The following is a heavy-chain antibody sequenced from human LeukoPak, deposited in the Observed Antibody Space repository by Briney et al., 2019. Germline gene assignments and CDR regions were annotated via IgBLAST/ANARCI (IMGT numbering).Heavy chain of an antibody. D-gene: IGHD5-18*01. J-gene: IGHJ4*02. CDR3: ARGGSRDTAMVSY. CDR1: GYTFTGYY. Sequence: AASVKVSCKASGYTFTGYYMHWVRQAPGQGLEWMGWINPNSGGTSYAQKFQGRVTMTRDTSISTAYMELSRLRSDDTAVYYCARGGSRDTAMVSYWGQGTLVTVSS. CDR2: INPNSGGT. V-gene: IGHV1-2*02.